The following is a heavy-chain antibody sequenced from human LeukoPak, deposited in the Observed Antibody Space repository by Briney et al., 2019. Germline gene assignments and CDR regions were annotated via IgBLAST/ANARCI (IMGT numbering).Heavy chain of an antibody. CDR2: ISSSSTYI. J-gene: IGHJ4*02. CDR1: GFAFISYS. Sequence: PGGSLRLSCAASGFAFISYSMNWVRQAPGKGLEWVSSISSSSTYIHYADSVKGRFTISRDNAKNSLYLQMNSLRAEDTAVYYCARDGQGYSGSYYAPTNFDYWGQGTLVTVSP. V-gene: IGHV3-21*01. D-gene: IGHD1-26*01. CDR3: ARDGQGYSGSYYAPTNFDY.